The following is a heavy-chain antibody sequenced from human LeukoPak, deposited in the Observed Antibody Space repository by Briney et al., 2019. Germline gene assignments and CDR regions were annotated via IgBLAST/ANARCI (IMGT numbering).Heavy chain of an antibody. D-gene: IGHD1-14*01. CDR3: ARGSVYFDY. CDR1: VGTFTICA. V-gene: IGHV1-69*04. Sequence: ASGKVSCKASVGTFTICAISWVRQAPGQGLEWMGRIIPIFGIANYAQKFQGRVTITADKSTSTAYMELSSLRSEDTAVYYCARGSVYFDYWGQGTLVTVSS. J-gene: IGHJ4*02. CDR2: IIPIFGIA.